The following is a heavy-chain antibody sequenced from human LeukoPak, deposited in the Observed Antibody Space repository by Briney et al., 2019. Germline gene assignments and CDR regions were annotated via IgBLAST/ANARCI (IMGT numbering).Heavy chain of an antibody. Sequence: GGSLRLSCAASESSVGSNYMTWVRQAPGKGLEWVSLIYSGGSTYYADSVKGRFTISRDNSKNTLYLQMNSLRAEDTAVYYCAKARTRGSSNSRGGTYYFDYWGQGTLVTVSS. J-gene: IGHJ4*02. CDR3: AKARTRGSSNSRGGTYYFDY. V-gene: IGHV3-66*01. D-gene: IGHD2/OR15-2a*01. CDR1: ESSVGSNY. CDR2: IYSGGST.